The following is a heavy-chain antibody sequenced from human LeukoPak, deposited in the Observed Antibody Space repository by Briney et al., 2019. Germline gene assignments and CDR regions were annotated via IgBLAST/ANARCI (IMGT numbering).Heavy chain of an antibody. CDR2: INTDGSST. Sequence: PGGSLRLSCAASGFTFASYWMHWVRQAPGKGLVWVSRINTDGSSTSDADSVRGRVTISRDNAKTTLYLQMNSLSAEDTAVYSCARAGYCSGGSCYFDHWGQGTQVIVSS. CDR1: GFTFASYW. V-gene: IGHV3-74*01. CDR3: ARAGYCSGGSCYFDH. J-gene: IGHJ4*02. D-gene: IGHD2-15*01.